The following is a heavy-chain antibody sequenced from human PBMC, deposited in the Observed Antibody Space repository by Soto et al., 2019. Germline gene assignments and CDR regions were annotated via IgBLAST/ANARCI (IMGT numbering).Heavy chain of an antibody. Sequence: SETLSLTCTVSGGSISSSSYYWGWIRQPPGKGLEWIGSIYYSGSTYYNPSLKSRVTISVDTSKNQFSLKLSSVTAADTAVYYCARTYYYDSSGYPFDYWGQGTLVTVSS. J-gene: IGHJ4*02. CDR3: ARTYYYDSSGYPFDY. CDR2: IYYSGST. V-gene: IGHV4-39*01. CDR1: GGSISSSSYY. D-gene: IGHD3-22*01.